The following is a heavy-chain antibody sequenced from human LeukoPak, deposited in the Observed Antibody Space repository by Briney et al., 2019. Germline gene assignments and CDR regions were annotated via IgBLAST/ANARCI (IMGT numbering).Heavy chain of an antibody. Sequence: GESLKISCKGSGYSFTSYWIGWVRQMPGKGLEWMGIIYPGDSDTRYSPSFQGQVTISADKSISTAYLQWSSLKASDTAMYYCARATAMAPRYYYYYYMDVWGKGTTVTISS. CDR1: GYSFTSYW. J-gene: IGHJ6*03. CDR3: ARATAMAPRYYYYYYMDV. V-gene: IGHV5-51*01. D-gene: IGHD5-18*01. CDR2: IYPGDSDT.